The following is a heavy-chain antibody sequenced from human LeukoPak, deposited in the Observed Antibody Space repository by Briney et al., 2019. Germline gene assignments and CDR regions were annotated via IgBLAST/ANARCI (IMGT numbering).Heavy chain of an antibody. D-gene: IGHD3-22*01. Sequence: SETLSLTCTVSGASISSYYWTWIRQPAEKGLEWIGRIYATGSTNYNPSLKSRVTISVDKSKSQFSLNLTSVSAADTAVYYCARGDDYYLAFDIWGQGTVVTVSS. V-gene: IGHV4-4*07. CDR2: IYATGST. J-gene: IGHJ3*02. CDR1: GASISSYY. CDR3: ARGDDYYLAFDI.